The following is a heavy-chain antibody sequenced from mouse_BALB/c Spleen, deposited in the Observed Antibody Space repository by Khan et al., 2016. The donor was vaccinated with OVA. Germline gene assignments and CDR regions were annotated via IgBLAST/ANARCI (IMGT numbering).Heavy chain of an antibody. D-gene: IGHD1-2*01. CDR3: ARRNYFGYTFAY. V-gene: IGHV1-77*01. J-gene: IGHJ3*01. CDR1: GYTFTDYY. CDR2: IYPGSGNT. Sequence: QVQLQQSGAELARPGASVKLSCKASGYTFTDYYINWVKQRTGQGLEWIGEIYPGSGNTYYNEKFKDKATLTADKSSTTAYMQHSSLTSEDSAVYFCARRNYFGYTFAYWGQGTLVTVSA.